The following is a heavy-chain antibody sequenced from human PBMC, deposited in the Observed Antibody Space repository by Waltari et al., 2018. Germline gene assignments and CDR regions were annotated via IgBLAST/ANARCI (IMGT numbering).Heavy chain of an antibody. D-gene: IGHD2-21*02. CDR1: GFTFSDYD. CDR2: TRNKARSYIT. Sequence: EVQLLESGGGLVQPGGSLRLSCAASGFTFSDYDMDWVRQAPEKGLELVGRTRNKARSYITEYAASVKGRFTISRDDSKNALYLQMDSLKTEDTAVYYCARDLDGDSNFDYWGQGTLVTVSS. J-gene: IGHJ4*02. V-gene: IGHV3-72*01. CDR3: ARDLDGDSNFDY.